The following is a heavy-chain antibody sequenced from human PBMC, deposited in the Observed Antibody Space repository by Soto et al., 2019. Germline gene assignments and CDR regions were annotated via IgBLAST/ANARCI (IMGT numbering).Heavy chain of an antibody. J-gene: IGHJ4*02. D-gene: IGHD3-10*01. Sequence: ASVKVSCKASGYTFSSFGISWVRQAPRQGLEWMGWISSYNGNTTYAQKLQGRVTITTDTSTTTAFMELRSLRSDDTAVYYCARERFLWFGELDYWGQGTLVTGSS. CDR3: ARERFLWFGELDY. V-gene: IGHV1-18*01. CDR1: GYTFSSFG. CDR2: ISSYNGNT.